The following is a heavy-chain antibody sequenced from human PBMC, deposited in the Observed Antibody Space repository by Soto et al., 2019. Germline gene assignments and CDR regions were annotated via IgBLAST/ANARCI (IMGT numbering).Heavy chain of an antibody. CDR3: ARGHFGSGIDY. CDR2: IIPIFGTA. J-gene: IGHJ4*02. Sequence: QVQLVQSGAEVKKPGSSVKVSCKASGGTFSSYAISWVRQAPGQGLEWMGGIIPIFGTANYAQKLQGRVTMTTDTSTSTAYMELRSLRFDDTAVYYCARGHFGSGIDYWGQGTLVTVSS. D-gene: IGHD2-15*01. CDR1: GGTFSSYA. V-gene: IGHV1-69*06.